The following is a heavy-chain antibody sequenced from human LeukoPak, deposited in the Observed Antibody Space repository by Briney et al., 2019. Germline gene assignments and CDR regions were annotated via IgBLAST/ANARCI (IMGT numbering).Heavy chain of an antibody. D-gene: IGHD4/OR15-4a*01. V-gene: IGHV3-53*01. J-gene: IGHJ4*02. CDR2: TYSDNT. Sequence: ETLSLICTVSAYSISNGYYWGWLRQAPGKGLEWVSFTYSDNTHYSDSVKGRFTISRDNSKNTLYLQMNSLRAEDTAVYYCARRAGAYSHPYDYWGQGTLVTVSS. CDR1: AYSISNGYY. CDR3: ARRAGAYSHPYDY.